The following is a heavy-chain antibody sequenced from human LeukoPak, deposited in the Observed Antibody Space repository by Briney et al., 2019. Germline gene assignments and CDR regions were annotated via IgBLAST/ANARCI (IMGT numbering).Heavy chain of an antibody. CDR2: IWFDGSNN. D-gene: IGHD3-22*01. J-gene: IGHJ2*01. V-gene: IGHV3-33*08. CDR1: GFTFSSYA. CDR3: ARAPSLFFYNSSGYYNGYFDL. Sequence: SGGSLRLSCAASGFTFSSYAMHWVRQAPGKGLEWVAIIWFDGSNNYYVDSVKGRFTISRDNSENTLYLQMNSLRADDMAVYYCARAPSLFFYNSSGYYNGYFDLWGRGTLVTVSS.